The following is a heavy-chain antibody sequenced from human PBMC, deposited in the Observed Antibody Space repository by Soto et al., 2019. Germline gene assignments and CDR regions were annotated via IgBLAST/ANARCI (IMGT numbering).Heavy chain of an antibody. CDR3: SHRRSLHPLVWFDP. D-gene: IGHD1-26*01. V-gene: IGHV2-5*02. CDR1: GFSLSTSGVG. J-gene: IGHJ5*02. CDR2: IYWDDDK. Sequence: SGPTLVKPTQTLTLTCTFSGFSLSTSGVGVGWIRQPPGKALEWLALIYWDDDKRYSPSLKSRLTITKDTSKNQVVLTMTNMDPVDTATYYCSHRRSLHPLVWFDPWGQGTLVTVSS.